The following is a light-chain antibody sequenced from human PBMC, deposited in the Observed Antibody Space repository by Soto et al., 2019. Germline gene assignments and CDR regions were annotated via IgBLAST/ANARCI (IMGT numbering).Light chain of an antibody. CDR3: QQSYSTPIT. CDR1: QSISSW. CDR2: AAS. J-gene: IGKJ5*01. V-gene: IGKV1-39*01. Sequence: DIQMTQTPSTLSASVGDRVTITCRASQSISSWLAWYQQKPGKAPKLLIYAASSLQSGVPSRFSGSGSGTDFTLTISSLQPEDCATYYCQQSYSTPITFGQGTRLEIK.